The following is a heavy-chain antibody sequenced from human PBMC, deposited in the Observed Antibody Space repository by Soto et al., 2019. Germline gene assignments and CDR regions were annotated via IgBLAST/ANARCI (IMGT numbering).Heavy chain of an antibody. J-gene: IGHJ1*01. D-gene: IGHD2-21*02. V-gene: IGHV3-23*01. CDR1: GFTFSSYA. CDR3: AKGRDAPEYFQH. Sequence: EVQLLESGGGLVQPGGSLRLSCAASGFTFSSYAMSWVRQAPGKGLEWVSLIRASGGSTYYADSVKGRFTISRDNSKNTLYLQVNSLRDEDTAVYYCAKGRDAPEYFQHWGQGTLVTVSS. CDR2: IRASGGST.